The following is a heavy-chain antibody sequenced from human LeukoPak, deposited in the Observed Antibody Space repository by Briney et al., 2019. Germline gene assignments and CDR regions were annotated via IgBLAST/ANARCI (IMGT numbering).Heavy chain of an antibody. Sequence: GGSLRLSCAASGFTFSSSDMHWVRHAPGKGVEWWAVISYDATNKYYADSVKGRFTLSRDNSKNTLYLQTNTLRDEDTAVYYCAKASSNYFYYFEYWGQGTLVTVSS. V-gene: IGHV3-30*18. D-gene: IGHD2/OR15-2a*01. CDR3: AKASSNYFYYFEY. CDR1: GFTFSSSD. CDR2: ISYDATNK. J-gene: IGHJ4*02.